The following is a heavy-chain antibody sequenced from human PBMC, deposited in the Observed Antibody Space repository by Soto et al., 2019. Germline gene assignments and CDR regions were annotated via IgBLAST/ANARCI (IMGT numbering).Heavy chain of an antibody. CDR3: ARDHGNSSSASYGMDV. CDR2: INAGNGNT. J-gene: IGHJ6*02. CDR1: GYTFTSYA. D-gene: IGHD6-6*01. Sequence: ASVKVSCKASGYTFTSYAMHWVRQAPGQRLEWMGWINAGNGNTKYSQKFQDRVTITRDTSASTAYMELSSLRSEDTAVYYCARDHGNSSSASYGMDVWGQGTTVTVSS. V-gene: IGHV1-3*01.